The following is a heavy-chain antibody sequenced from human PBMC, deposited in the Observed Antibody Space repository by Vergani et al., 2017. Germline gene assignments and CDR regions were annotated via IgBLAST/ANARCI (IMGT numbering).Heavy chain of an antibody. J-gene: IGHJ5*01. D-gene: IGHD3-9*01. CDR2: IKSDGSIT. Sequence: DVHLAESGGGFFQPGGSLRLSCSASGFSFNSYWMHWVRQVPGKGLLWVSRIKSDGSITAYADAVKGQFTISRDNAQNTLYLQMNSLRVEDTGVYYCASARCIETCYMSNWLDSWGQGTLVTVSS. CDR1: GFSFNSYW. CDR3: ASARCIETCYMSNWLDS. V-gene: IGHV3-74*03.